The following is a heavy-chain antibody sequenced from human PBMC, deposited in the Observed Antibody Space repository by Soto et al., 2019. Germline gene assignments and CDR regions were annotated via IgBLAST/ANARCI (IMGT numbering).Heavy chain of an antibody. CDR1: DGNIRSKSYR. CDR3: AKLAGYCSGNSCHGDYAMDV. CDR2: FYYSENT. D-gene: IGHD2-15*01. Sequence: PSQIMSLPNSVADGNIRSKSYRRVWKRKPPGKGLEWIGTFYYSENTYYNPSLKSRVTISVDTSKNQFSLKLSSVTAADTAVYYCAKLAGYCSGNSCHGDYAMDVWGQGTTVTVSS. J-gene: IGHJ6*02. V-gene: IGHV4-39*01.